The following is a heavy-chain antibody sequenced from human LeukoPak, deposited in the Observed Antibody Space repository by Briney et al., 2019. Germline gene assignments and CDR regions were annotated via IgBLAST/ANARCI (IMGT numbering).Heavy chain of an antibody. J-gene: IGHJ4*02. CDR3: AKSGGYGLIDY. V-gene: IGHV4-39*01. CDR1: GASVSGSPYY. Sequence: SETLSLTCTVSGASVSGSPYYWGWIRQPPGKGLEWIGSIYSSGSIYYNASLQSRVTISIETSKNQISLRLNSVTAADTAIYYCAKSGGYGLIDYWGQGTLVTVSS. D-gene: IGHD1-26*01. CDR2: IYSSGSI.